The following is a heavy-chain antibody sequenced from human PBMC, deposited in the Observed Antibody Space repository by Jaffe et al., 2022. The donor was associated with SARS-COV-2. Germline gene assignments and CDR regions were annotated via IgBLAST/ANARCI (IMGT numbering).Heavy chain of an antibody. J-gene: IGHJ6*03. CDR3: TRLWGSGYYYDYYYYYMDV. Sequence: EVQLVESGGGLVQPGGSLKLSCAASGFTFSGSAMHWVRQASGKGLEWVGRIRSKANSYATAYAASVKGRFTISRDDSKNTAYLQMNSLKTEDTAVYYCTRLWGSGYYYDYYYYYMDVWGKGTTVTVSS. V-gene: IGHV3-73*02. CDR2: IRSKANSYAT. D-gene: IGHD3-22*01. CDR1: GFTFSGSA.